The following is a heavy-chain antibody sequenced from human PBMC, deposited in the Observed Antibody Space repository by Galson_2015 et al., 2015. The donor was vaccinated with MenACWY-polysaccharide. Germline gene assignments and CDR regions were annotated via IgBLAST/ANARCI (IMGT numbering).Heavy chain of an antibody. V-gene: IGHV3-74*01. D-gene: IGHD2-15*01. CDR1: GFSFSTYW. Sequence: SLRLSCAASGFSFSTYWMHWVRHAPGKGLVWVSRINADGSATGYADSVRGRFTISRDNAKNTLYLEMNSLRAEDTAVYYCTKAGAKYCSGSSCYFNWFDPWGQGTLVTASS. CDR3: TKAGAKYCSGSSCYFNWFDP. CDR2: INADGSAT. J-gene: IGHJ5*02.